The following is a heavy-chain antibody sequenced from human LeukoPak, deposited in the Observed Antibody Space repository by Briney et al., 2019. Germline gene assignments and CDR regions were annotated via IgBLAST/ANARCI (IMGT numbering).Heavy chain of an antibody. CDR1: GFSFSNAW. CDR2: IKSKRDGGTT. CDR3: TPGVQSWLNY. J-gene: IGHJ4*02. V-gene: IGHV3-15*05. D-gene: IGHD3-22*01. Sequence: GGSLRLSCATSGFSFSNAWMTWVRQAPGKGLEWVGRIKSKRDGGTTEYAAPVKGRFTISRDDSKNTMYLQMNSLKTEDTAVYYCTPGVQSWLNYWGQGTLVTVSS.